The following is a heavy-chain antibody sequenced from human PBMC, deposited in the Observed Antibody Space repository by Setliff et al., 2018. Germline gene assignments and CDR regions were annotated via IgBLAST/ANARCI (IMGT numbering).Heavy chain of an antibody. J-gene: IGHJ5*02. V-gene: IGHV1-2*06. CDR1: GYTFTDCY. Sequence: ASVKVSCKASGYTFTDCYMHWVRQAPGQGLEWMGRINPNSGGTNYAQKFQGRVTMTRDTSISTAYVELSRLRSDDTAVYYCARSNYDILTRNWFDPWGQGTLVTVSS. D-gene: IGHD3-9*01. CDR2: INPNSGGT. CDR3: ARSNYDILTRNWFDP.